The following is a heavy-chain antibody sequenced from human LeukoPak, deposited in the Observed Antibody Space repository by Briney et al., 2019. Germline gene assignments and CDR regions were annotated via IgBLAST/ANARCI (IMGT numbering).Heavy chain of an antibody. J-gene: IGHJ6*03. CDR2: INHSGST. CDR3: ARRGNSGWPYYYYDYMDV. V-gene: IGHV4-34*01. Sequence: SETLSLTCAVYGGSFSGYYWRWIRQPPGKGLEWIVEINHSGSTNYNPSLKSRVTISVDTSKNHFSLKLSSVNAADTAVYYCARRGNSGWPYYYYDYMDVWGKGTTVTVSS. CDR1: GGSFSGYY. D-gene: IGHD6-19*01.